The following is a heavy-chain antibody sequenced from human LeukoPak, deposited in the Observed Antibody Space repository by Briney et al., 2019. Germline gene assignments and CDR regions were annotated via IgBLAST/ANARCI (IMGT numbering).Heavy chain of an antibody. J-gene: IGHJ4*02. CDR1: GGSISSGGYF. D-gene: IGHD5-18*01. V-gene: IGHV4-31*03. Sequence: SETLSLTCTVSGGSISSGGYFRNWIRQLPGKGLEWIGYIYSSGSTYNPSLKSRVIISLDTSKNQFSLKLNSVTAADTAVYYCARGGKKTAMVTSWGQGTLVTVPS. CDR3: ARGGKKTAMVTS. CDR2: IYSSGST.